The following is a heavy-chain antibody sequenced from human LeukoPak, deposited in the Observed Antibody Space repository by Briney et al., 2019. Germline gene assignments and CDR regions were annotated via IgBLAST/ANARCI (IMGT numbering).Heavy chain of an antibody. Sequence: SETLPLTCAVYGGSFSGYYWSWIRQPPGKGLEWIGEINHSGSTNYNPSLKSRVTISVDTSKNQFSLKLSSVTAADTAVYYCARGDGRDGYKGRLDYWGQGTLVTVSS. D-gene: IGHD5-24*01. CDR2: INHSGST. J-gene: IGHJ4*02. CDR1: GGSFSGYY. CDR3: ARGDGRDGYKGRLDY. V-gene: IGHV4-34*01.